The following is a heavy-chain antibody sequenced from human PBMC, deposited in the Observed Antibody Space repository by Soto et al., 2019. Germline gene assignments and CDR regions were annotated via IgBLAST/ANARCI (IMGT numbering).Heavy chain of an antibody. CDR2: MNPNSGNT. V-gene: IGHV1-8*01. CDR3: ARHVGDYDIMTGYYRYYYYYYMDV. Sequence: GASVKVSCKASGYTFTSYDINWVRQATGQGLEWMGWMNPNSGNTGYAQKFQGRVTMTRNTSISTAYMELSSLRSEDTAVYYCARHVGDYDIMTGYYRYYYYYYMDVRGKGTTVTVSS. J-gene: IGHJ6*03. CDR1: GYTFTSYD. D-gene: IGHD3-9*01.